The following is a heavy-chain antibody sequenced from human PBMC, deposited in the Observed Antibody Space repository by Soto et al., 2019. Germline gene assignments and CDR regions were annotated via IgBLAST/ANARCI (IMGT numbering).Heavy chain of an antibody. CDR2: IYPGDSDT. J-gene: IGHJ6*03. CDR3: ARLLGYCSGGSCYFYYYYMDV. D-gene: IGHD2-15*01. V-gene: IGHV5-51*01. CDR1: GYSFTSYW. Sequence: GESLKISCKGSGYSFTSYWIGWVRQMPGKGLEWMGIIYPGDSDTRYSPSFQGQVTISADKSISTAYLQWSSLKASDTAMYYCARLLGYCSGGSCYFYYYYMDVWGKGTTVTVSS.